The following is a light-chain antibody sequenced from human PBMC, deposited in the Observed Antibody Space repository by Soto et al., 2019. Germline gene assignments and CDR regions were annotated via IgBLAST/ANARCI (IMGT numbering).Light chain of an antibody. CDR3: QSYDSSLSGYV. CDR1: SSNIGAGYD. V-gene: IGLV1-40*01. Sequence: QSVLTQPPSVSGASGQRVTISCTGGSSNIGAGYDVHWYQQLPGTAPKLLIYGNSNRPSGVPDRFSGSKSGTSASLAITGLQAEDEAYYYCQSYDSSLSGYVFGTGTKVTVL. J-gene: IGLJ1*01. CDR2: GNS.